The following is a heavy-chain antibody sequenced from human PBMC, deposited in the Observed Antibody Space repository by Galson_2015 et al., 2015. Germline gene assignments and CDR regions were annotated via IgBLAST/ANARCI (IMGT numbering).Heavy chain of an antibody. CDR3: ARGSSIWYAFDI. J-gene: IGHJ3*02. CDR2: ITPNSGGT. CDR1: GYTFTGNY. D-gene: IGHD6-13*01. Sequence: SVKESCKASGYTFTGNYIHWVRQAPGQGLEWMGRITPNSGGTNYAQKFQVRVTMTGDTSISTVYMELNRLTSDDTAVYYCARGSSIWYAFDIWGQGTMVTVCS. V-gene: IGHV1-2*06.